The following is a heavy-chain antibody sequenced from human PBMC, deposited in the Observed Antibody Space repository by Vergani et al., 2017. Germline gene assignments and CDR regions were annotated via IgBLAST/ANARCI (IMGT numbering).Heavy chain of an antibody. Sequence: QLHLQESGPGLVKPSETLSLTCTVSGGSITSSSYYWGWIRQPPGKGLEWIGNIYHSGGAYYNSSLKGRVTISVDTSKNQFSLEVTSVTAADTAIYFCAHTESFILRYFHWALWGQGTLVTVSS. CDR2: IYHSGGA. J-gene: IGHJ4*02. V-gene: IGHV4-39*01. CDR1: GGSITSSSYY. D-gene: IGHD3-9*01. CDR3: AHTESFILRYFHWAL.